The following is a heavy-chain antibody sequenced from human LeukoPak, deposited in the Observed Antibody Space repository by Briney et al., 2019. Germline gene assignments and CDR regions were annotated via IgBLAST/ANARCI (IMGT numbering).Heavy chain of an antibody. V-gene: IGHV1-2*04. Sequence: GASVKVSCKASGYTFTSYYMHWVRQAPGQGLEWMGWINPNSGGTNYAQKFQGWVTMTRDTSISTAYMELSRLRSDDTAVYYCARGGPSGYSGELDYWGQGTLVTVSS. CDR3: ARGGPSGYSGELDY. J-gene: IGHJ4*02. CDR2: INPNSGGT. D-gene: IGHD3-3*01. CDR1: GYTFTSYY.